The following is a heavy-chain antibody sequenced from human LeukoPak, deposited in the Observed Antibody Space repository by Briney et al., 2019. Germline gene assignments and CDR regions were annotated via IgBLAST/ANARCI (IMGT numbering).Heavy chain of an antibody. D-gene: IGHD4-17*01. Sequence: ASVKVSCKASGYTFTSYGISWVRQDPGQGLEWMGWISAYNGNTNYAQKLQGRVTMTTDTSTSTAYMELRSLRSDDTAVYYCARSHLDYGAHGWWFDPWGQGTLVTVSS. CDR1: GYTFTSYG. CDR2: ISAYNGNT. J-gene: IGHJ5*02. V-gene: IGHV1-18*01. CDR3: ARSHLDYGAHGWWFDP.